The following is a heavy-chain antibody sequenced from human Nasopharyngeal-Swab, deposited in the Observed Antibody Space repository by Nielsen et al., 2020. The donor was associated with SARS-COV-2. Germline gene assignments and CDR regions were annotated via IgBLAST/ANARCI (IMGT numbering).Heavy chain of an antibody. J-gene: IGHJ6*03. CDR2: IWYDGSNK. V-gene: IGHV3-33*01. CDR3: ARRDRWTYGLFYYYYYMDV. Sequence: GGSLRLSCAASGFTFSSYGMHWVRQAPGKGLEWVAVIWYDGSNKYYADSVKGRFTISRDNSKNTLYLQMNSLRAEDTAVYYCARRDRWTYGLFYYYYYMDVWGKGTTVTVSS. D-gene: IGHD1-7*01. CDR1: GFTFSSYG.